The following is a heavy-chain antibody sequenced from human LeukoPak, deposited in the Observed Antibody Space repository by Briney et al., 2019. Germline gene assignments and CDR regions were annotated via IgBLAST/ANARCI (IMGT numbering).Heavy chain of an antibody. D-gene: IGHD3-22*01. V-gene: IGHV3-23*01. CDR3: AKDYYYDSGAYDSFDY. Sequence: GGSLRLSCAASGFTFSSYAMSWVRQAPGKGLEWVSSISGSGGSTYYADSVKGRFTISRDNSKNTLYLQMSSLGAEDTAVYYCAKDYYYDSGAYDSFDYWGQGALVTVSS. J-gene: IGHJ4*02. CDR1: GFTFSSYA. CDR2: ISGSGGST.